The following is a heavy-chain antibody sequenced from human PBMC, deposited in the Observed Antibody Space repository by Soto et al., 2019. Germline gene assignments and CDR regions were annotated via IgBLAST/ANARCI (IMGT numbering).Heavy chain of an antibody. V-gene: IGHV2-5*02. CDR2: IFWDNDK. J-gene: IGHJ4*02. Sequence: QITLKESGPSLVKPTQTLTLTCTFSGLSLRTSGVGLCWILQPPGQPLEWLALIFWDNDKRSSPSLRLRLTIPKYTSKHQVVLTVGNVDPGVTGTYYGAHAYDPSGRNFGYWAQGILVTVSS. D-gene: IGHD3-22*01. CDR1: GLSLRTSGVG. CDR3: AHAYDPSGRNFGY.